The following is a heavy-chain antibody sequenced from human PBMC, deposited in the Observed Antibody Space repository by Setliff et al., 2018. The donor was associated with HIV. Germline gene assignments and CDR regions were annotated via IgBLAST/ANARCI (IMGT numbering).Heavy chain of an antibody. V-gene: IGHV3-23*01. Sequence: LRLSCAASGFTFSSYAMTWVRQAPGKGLEWVSSITGSGDSTYYANSVEGRFTISRDSSKNTLSLQMSSLRAEDTALYYCATGGMAAAGPGGGHGLDVWGQGTTVTVSS. CDR2: ITGSGDST. CDR1: GFTFSSYA. J-gene: IGHJ6*02. CDR3: ATGGMAAAGPGGGHGLDV. D-gene: IGHD6-13*01.